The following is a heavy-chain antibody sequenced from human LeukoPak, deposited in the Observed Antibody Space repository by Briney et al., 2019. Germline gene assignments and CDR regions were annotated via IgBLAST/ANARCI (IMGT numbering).Heavy chain of an antibody. CDR2: IIPIFGSA. Sequence: SVRASCKASGGTFSSYAIIWVRQAPGQGLEWMGGIIPIFGSANYVQNFQGRVTITADKSTSTAYMELSSLRSEDTAVYYCAKVFPPINGYGSGSYSFLGSLDPWGQGTLVTVSS. CDR3: AKVFPPINGYGSGSYSFLGSLDP. J-gene: IGHJ5*02. D-gene: IGHD3-10*01. V-gene: IGHV1-69*06. CDR1: GGTFSSYA.